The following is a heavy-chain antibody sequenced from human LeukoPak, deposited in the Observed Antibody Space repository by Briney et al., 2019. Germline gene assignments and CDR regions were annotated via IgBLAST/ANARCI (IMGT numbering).Heavy chain of an antibody. Sequence: PGGSLRLSCAASGFTFSDYTMHWVRQAPGKGLEWVTFISYDGSNKYYADSVRGRFTGSRDNSKNTLYLQMNSLRAEDTAVYYCAREGIVGATGFDYWGQGTLVTVSS. V-gene: IGHV3-30-3*01. CDR1: GFTFSDYT. CDR2: ISYDGSNK. D-gene: IGHD1-26*01. CDR3: AREGIVGATGFDY. J-gene: IGHJ4*02.